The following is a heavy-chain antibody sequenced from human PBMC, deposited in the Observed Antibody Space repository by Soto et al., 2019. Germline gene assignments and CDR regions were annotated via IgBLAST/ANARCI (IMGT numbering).Heavy chain of an antibody. Sequence: ASVKVSCKASGYTFTSYYMHWVRQAPGQGLEWMGWINPNSGGTNYAQKFQGWVTMTRDTSISTAYMELSRLRSDDTAVYYCARDSHSNYGSGSYPSTFNWFDPWGQGTLVTVSS. CDR2: INPNSGGT. CDR1: GYTFTSYY. CDR3: ARDSHSNYGSGSYPSTFNWFDP. D-gene: IGHD3-10*01. V-gene: IGHV1-2*04. J-gene: IGHJ5*02.